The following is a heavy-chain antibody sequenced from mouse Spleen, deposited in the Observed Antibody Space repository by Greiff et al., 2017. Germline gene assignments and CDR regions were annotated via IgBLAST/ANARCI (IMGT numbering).Heavy chain of an antibody. J-gene: IGHJ3*01. Sequence: DVKLVESGGGLVKPGGSLKLSCAASGFTFSSYAMSWVRQTPEKRLEWVATISSGGSYTYYPDSVKGRFTISRDNAKNTLYLQMSSLRSEDTAMYYCARPGDYPWFAYWGQGTLVTVSA. V-gene: IGHV5-9-1*01. CDR3: ARPGDYPWFAY. D-gene: IGHD2-4*01. CDR2: ISSGGSYT. CDR1: GFTFSSYA.